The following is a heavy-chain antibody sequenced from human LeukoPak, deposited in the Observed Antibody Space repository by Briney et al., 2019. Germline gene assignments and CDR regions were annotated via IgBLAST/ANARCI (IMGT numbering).Heavy chain of an antibody. CDR2: VNHGGST. D-gene: IGHD1-1*01. J-gene: IGHJ4*02. CDR3: ARGGYEGFDY. Sequence: SETLSLTCAVYGGSFSGYYWSWIRQPPGKGLEWIGEVNHGGSTNYNPSLKSRVTISIDTSKNQFSLKLSSVTAADTAVYYCARGGYEGFDYWGQGTLVTVSS. CDR1: GGSFSGYY. V-gene: IGHV4-34*01.